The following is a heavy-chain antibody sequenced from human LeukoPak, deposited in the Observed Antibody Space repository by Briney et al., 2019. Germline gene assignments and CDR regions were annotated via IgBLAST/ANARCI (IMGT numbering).Heavy chain of an antibody. CDR2: IIPIFGTA. CDR1: GGTFSSYA. Sequence: ASVKVSCKASGGTFSSYAISWVRQAPGQGLEWMGGIIPIFGTANYAQEFQGRVTITADESTSTAYMELSSLRSEDTAVYYCARDRVRGSSWYYFDYWGQGTLVTVSS. D-gene: IGHD6-13*01. V-gene: IGHV1-69*13. CDR3: ARDRVRGSSWYYFDY. J-gene: IGHJ4*02.